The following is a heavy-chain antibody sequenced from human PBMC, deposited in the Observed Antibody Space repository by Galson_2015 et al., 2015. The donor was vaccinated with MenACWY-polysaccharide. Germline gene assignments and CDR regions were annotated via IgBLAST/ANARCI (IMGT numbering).Heavy chain of an antibody. V-gene: IGHV3-9*01. Sequence: SLRLSCAASGFTFDDYAMHWVRQAPGKGLEWVSGISWNSDIIGYADSVKGRLTISRDSAKNSLYLQMNSLRPEDTALYYCAKGYSYSKSPVDHWGQGTLVTVSS. D-gene: IGHD2-15*01. CDR1: GFTFDDYA. CDR2: ISWNSDII. J-gene: IGHJ4*02. CDR3: AKGYSYSKSPVDH.